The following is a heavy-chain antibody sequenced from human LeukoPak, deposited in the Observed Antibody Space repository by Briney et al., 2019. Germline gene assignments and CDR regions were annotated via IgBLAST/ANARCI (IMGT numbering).Heavy chain of an antibody. Sequence: GGSLRLSCAASGFTFSSYWMYWVRHAPGKGLVWVSGISSDGSSTNYADSVKGRLTISRDNAKNTLYLQMNSLRAEVTAVYYCARTANFDYWGQGTLVTVSS. CDR1: GFTFSSYW. J-gene: IGHJ4*02. CDR2: ISSDGSST. CDR3: ARTANFDY. V-gene: IGHV3-74*01. D-gene: IGHD2-21*02.